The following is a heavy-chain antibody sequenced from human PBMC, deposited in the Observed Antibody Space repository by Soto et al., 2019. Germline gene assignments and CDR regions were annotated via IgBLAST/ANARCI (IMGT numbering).Heavy chain of an antibody. Sequence: GGSLRLSCAASGFTFDNYAMNWVRQAPGKGLEWVSSISGSGGSTYYADSVKGRFTISRDNSKNSLYLQMNSLRADDTAVYFCAKSRGYSGSYATHYWGQGTLVTVSS. CDR3: AKSRGYSGSYATHY. D-gene: IGHD1-26*01. J-gene: IGHJ4*02. CDR1: GFTFDNYA. CDR2: ISGSGGST. V-gene: IGHV3-23*01.